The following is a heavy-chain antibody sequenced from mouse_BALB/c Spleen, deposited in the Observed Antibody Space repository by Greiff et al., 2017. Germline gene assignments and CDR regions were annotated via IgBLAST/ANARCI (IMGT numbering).Heavy chain of an antibody. CDR1: GYTFTSYT. J-gene: IGHJ1*01. CDR2: INPSSGYT. V-gene: IGHV1-4*01. CDR3: ARSDYGSSYEDWYFDV. Sequence: VQLQQSGAELARPGASVKMSCKASGYTFTSYTMHWVKQRPGQGLEWIGYINPSSGYTNYNQKFKDKATLTADKSSSTAYMQLSSLTSEDSAVYYCARSDYGSSYEDWYFDVWGAGTTVTVSS. D-gene: IGHD1-1*01.